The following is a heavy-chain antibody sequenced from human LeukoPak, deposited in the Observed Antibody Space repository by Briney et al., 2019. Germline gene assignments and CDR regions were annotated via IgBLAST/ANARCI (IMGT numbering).Heavy chain of an antibody. Sequence: PSATLSLTCTVSGGSVSSGSYYWSWIRQPPGKGLEWIGYIYYSGSTNYNPSLKSRVTISVDTSKNQFSLKLSSVTAADTAVYYCARVGYSYDIGLGAFDIWGQGTMVTVSS. J-gene: IGHJ3*02. V-gene: IGHV4-61*01. CDR2: IYYSGST. CDR1: GGSVSSGSYY. D-gene: IGHD5-18*01. CDR3: ARVGYSYDIGLGAFDI.